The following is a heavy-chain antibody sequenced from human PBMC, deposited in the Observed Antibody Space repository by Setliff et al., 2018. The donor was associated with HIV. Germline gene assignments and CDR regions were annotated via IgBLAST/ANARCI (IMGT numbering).Heavy chain of an antibody. CDR2: IYYNGHT. J-gene: IGHJ4*02. V-gene: IGHV4-39*01. Sequence: SETLSLTCTVSGGSITSSNSYWGWIRQSPGKGLEWIGSIYYNGHTSYNPSLQSQVTISVDRSQNQFSLRLRSVTATETAVYDCARHLWFYYVAESYGYFDYWGQGSLVTVSS. CDR3: ARHLWFYYVAESYGYFDY. D-gene: IGHD3-10*01. CDR1: GGSITSSNSY.